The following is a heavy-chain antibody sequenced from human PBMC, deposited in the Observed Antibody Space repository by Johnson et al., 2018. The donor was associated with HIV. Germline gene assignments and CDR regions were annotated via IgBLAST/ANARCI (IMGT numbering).Heavy chain of an antibody. CDR2: IWYDGSNK. CDR1: GFTFNNYG. D-gene: IGHD2/OR15-2a*01. J-gene: IGHJ3*02. V-gene: IGHV3-30*19. Sequence: QVQLVESGGGVVQPGRSLRLSCAASGFTFNNYGMHWVRQAPGKGLECVAVIWYDGSNKYYADSVKGRFTISRDNSKNTVFLQMNSLRAEDTALYYCARDCRNSTACLAFEIWGQVTMVTVSS. CDR3: ARDCRNSTACLAFEI.